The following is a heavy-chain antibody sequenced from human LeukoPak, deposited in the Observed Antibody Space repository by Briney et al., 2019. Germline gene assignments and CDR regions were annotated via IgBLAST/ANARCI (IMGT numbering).Heavy chain of an antibody. D-gene: IGHD1-26*01. CDR1: GFTFNGYA. V-gene: IGHV3-23*01. J-gene: IGHJ4*02. Sequence: PGGSLRLSCAASGFTFNGYAMNWVRQAPGKGLEWVSAISDSGDSTYYADSVKGRFTISRDNSKNTLYLQMNSLRAEDTAVYYCAKAEPLLSGSYANWGQGTLVTVSS. CDR3: AKAEPLLSGSYAN. CDR2: ISDSGDST.